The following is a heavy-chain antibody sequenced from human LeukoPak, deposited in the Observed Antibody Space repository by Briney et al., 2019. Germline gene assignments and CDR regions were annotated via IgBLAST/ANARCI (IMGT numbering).Heavy chain of an antibody. CDR1: GFTFSSYG. V-gene: IGHV3-30*18. J-gene: IGHJ6*02. CDR2: ISYDGSNK. D-gene: IGHD3-22*01. CDR3: AKDRRLNYYDSSGYYYYYGMDV. Sequence: GGSLRLSCAASGFTFSSYGMHWVRQAPGKGLEWVAVISYDGSNKYYADSVKGRFTIPRDNSKNTLYLQMNSLRAEDTAVYYCAKDRRLNYYDSSGYYYYYGMDVWGQGTTVTVSS.